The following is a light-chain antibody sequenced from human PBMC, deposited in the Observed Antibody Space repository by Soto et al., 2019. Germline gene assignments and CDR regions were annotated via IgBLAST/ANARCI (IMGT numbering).Light chain of an antibody. Sequence: EIVLTRSPGTLSLSPGERATLSCRASQSVYSSYLAWYQQKPGQAPRLLIYGASSRAAGIPERFSGSGSRTDFTLTFIGLEPEDLGVYYCQQYGSSPNTFGQGTKVEIK. CDR2: GAS. CDR1: QSVYSSY. CDR3: QQYGSSPNT. J-gene: IGKJ1*01. V-gene: IGKV3-20*01.